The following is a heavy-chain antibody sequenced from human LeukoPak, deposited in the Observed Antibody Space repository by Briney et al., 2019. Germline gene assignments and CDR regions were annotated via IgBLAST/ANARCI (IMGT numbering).Heavy chain of an antibody. V-gene: IGHV2-5*02. CDR2: IYWDDDK. J-gene: IGHJ5*02. Sequence: SGPTLVKHTQTLTLTCTFSGFSLSPSGVGGGWIRQPPGKALEWLALIYWDDDKRYSPSLKSRLTITKDTSKNRVVLTMTNMDPGDTATYCCAHRFFWLGPWGQGTLVTVSS. CDR3: AHRFFWLGP. CDR1: GFSLSPSGVG. D-gene: IGHD3-3*01.